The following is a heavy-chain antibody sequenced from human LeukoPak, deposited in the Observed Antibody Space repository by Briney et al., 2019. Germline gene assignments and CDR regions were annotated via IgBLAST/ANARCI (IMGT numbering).Heavy chain of an antibody. D-gene: IGHD6-19*01. CDR3: ARAGEVYNSGSYLEY. CDR1: GASISRPYW. J-gene: IGHJ4*02. V-gene: IGHV4-4*02. Sequence: SETLSLTCAVSGASISRPYWWSWVRQSPGKGLEWIGEISHSGSTHYNPSLKSRVTISVDKSKNQVSLKLNSVTAADTAMYYCARAGEVYNSGSYLEYWGQGTLVTVSS. CDR2: ISHSGST.